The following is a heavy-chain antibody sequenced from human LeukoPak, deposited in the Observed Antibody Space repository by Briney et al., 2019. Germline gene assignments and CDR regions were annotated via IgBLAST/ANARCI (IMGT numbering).Heavy chain of an antibody. CDR2: IWYDGSNK. Sequence: GGSLRLSCAASGFTFSSYGMHWVRQAPGKGLEWVAVIWYDGSNKYYADSVKGRSTISRDNSKNTLYLQMNSLRAEDTAVYYCARGVLGGYTYYFDYWGQGTLVTVSS. D-gene: IGHD5-12*01. J-gene: IGHJ4*02. V-gene: IGHV3-33*01. CDR1: GFTFSSYG. CDR3: ARGVLGGYTYYFDY.